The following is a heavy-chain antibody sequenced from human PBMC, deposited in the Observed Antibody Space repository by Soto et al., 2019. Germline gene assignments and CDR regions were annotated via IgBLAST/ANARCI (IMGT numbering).Heavy chain of an antibody. CDR3: ARDSDGSGSYYKGPRSNYGMDV. CDR1: GGPISSGDYY. V-gene: IGHV4-30-4*01. D-gene: IGHD3-10*01. CDR2: IYYSGST. J-gene: IGHJ6*02. Sequence: PSETLSLTCTVSGGPISSGDYYWSWIRQPPGKGLEWIGYIYYSGSTYYNPSLKSRVTISVDTSKNQFSLKLSSVTAADTAVYYCARDSDGSGSYYKGPRSNYGMDVWGQGTTVTVSS.